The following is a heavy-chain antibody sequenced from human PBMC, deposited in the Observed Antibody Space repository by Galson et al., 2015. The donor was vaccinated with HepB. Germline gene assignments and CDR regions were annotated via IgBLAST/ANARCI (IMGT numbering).Heavy chain of an antibody. D-gene: IGHD1-1*01. CDR3: ARATSWNLGGELDY. Sequence: SLRLSCAASGFTFSSYATHWVRQAPSKGLEWVAVISYDGSNKYYADSVKGRFTISRDNSKNTLYLQMNSLRAEDTAVYYCARATSWNLGGELDYWGQGTLVTVSS. CDR2: ISYDGSNK. V-gene: IGHV3-30-3*01. J-gene: IGHJ4*02. CDR1: GFTFSSYA.